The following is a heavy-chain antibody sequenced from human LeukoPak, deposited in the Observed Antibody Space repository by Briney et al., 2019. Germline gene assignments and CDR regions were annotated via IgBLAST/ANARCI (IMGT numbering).Heavy chain of an antibody. CDR2: IIPIFGTA. Sequence: ASVKVSCKASGGTFSSYAISWVRQAPGQGLEWMGGIIPIFGTANYAQKFQGRVTITADESTSTAYMELSSLRSEDTAVYYCARGGIVLEPIHAFDIWGQGTMVTLSS. J-gene: IGHJ3*02. V-gene: IGHV1-69*13. CDR3: ARGGIVLEPIHAFDI. CDR1: GGTFSSYA. D-gene: IGHD3-22*01.